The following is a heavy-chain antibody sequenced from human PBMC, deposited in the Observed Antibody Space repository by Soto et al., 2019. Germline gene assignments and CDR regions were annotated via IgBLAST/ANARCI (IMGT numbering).Heavy chain of an antibody. CDR2: ISSNGAST. D-gene: IGHD4-17*01. CDR1: GFTFSSYA. Sequence: EVQLVESGGGLVQPGGSLRLSCAASGFTFSSYAMHWVRQAPGQGLEYVSAISSNGASTYYANSVKGRFTISRHNSKNTLYLQMGSLRAEYMAVYYCARAARQAANDYGDYSRRDAFYIWGQVTMVTVSS. V-gene: IGHV3-64*01. CDR3: ARAARQAANDYGDYSRRDAFYI. J-gene: IGHJ3*02.